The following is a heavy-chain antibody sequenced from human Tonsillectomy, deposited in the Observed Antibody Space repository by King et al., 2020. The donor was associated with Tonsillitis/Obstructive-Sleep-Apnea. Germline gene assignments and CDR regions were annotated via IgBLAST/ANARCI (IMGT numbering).Heavy chain of an antibody. Sequence: VQLQQWGAGLLKPSETLSLTCAVYGGSFSGYYWSWIRQPPGKGLEWIGEINHSGSTNYNPSLKSRVTISVDTSKNQFSLKLSSVTAADTAVYYCARGGPWVPAAIGYWGQGTLVTVSS. CDR1: GGSFSGYY. V-gene: IGHV4-34*01. CDR2: INHSGST. D-gene: IGHD2-2*01. CDR3: ARGGPWVPAAIGY. J-gene: IGHJ4*02.